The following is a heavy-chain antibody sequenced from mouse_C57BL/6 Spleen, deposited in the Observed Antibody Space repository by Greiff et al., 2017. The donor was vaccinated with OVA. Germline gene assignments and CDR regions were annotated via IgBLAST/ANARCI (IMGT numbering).Heavy chain of an antibody. CDR2: IHPNSGST. CDR3: ARRGKFYYGNYFDY. CDR1: GYTFTSYW. D-gene: IGHD2-1*01. Sequence: QVQLQQPGAELVKPGASVKLSCKASGYTFTSYWMHWVKQRPGQGLEWIGMIHPNSGSTNYNEKFKSKATLTVDKSSSTAYMQLSSLTSEDSAVYYCARRGKFYYGNYFDYWGQGTTLTVSS. V-gene: IGHV1-64*01. J-gene: IGHJ2*01.